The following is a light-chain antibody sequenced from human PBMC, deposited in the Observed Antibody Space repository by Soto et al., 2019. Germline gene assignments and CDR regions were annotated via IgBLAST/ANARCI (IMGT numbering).Light chain of an antibody. V-gene: IGKV1-17*01. CDR3: RQHHCYPAT. Sequence: DIPMTQSPSSLSASVGDRVTITCRASQDIRSALGWYQQKPGQAPTRLIYRTSTSQSGVSSRFSGAGSGTEFPLTICRLQHEDFATYYCRQHHCYPATFRQGT. CDR1: QDIRSA. J-gene: IGKJ2*01. CDR2: RTS.